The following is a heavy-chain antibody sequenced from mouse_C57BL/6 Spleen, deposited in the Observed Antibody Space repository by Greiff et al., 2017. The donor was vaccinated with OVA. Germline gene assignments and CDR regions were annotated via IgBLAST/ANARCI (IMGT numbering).Heavy chain of an antibody. J-gene: IGHJ4*01. Sequence: EVKVEESGGGLVKPGGSLKLSCAASGFTFSSYTMSWVRQTPEKRLEWVATISGGGGNTYYPDSVKGRFTISRDNAKNTLYLQMSSLRSEDTALYYCARSYYSNYAMDYWGQGTSVTVSS. CDR3: ARSYYSNYAMDY. CDR1: GFTFSSYT. CDR2: ISGGGGNT. V-gene: IGHV5-9*01. D-gene: IGHD2-5*01.